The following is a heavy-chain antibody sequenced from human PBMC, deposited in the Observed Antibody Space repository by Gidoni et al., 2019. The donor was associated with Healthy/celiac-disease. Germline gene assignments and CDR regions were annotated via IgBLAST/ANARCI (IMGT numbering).Heavy chain of an antibody. CDR2: INPSGGST. CDR3: AREDRFPRPMDV. CDR1: GNTFTSYY. Sequence: QVQLVQSGAEVKKPGASVKVSCKASGNTFTSYYMHWVRQAPGQGLEWMGIINPSGGSTSYAQKFQGRVTMTRDTSTSTVYMELSSLRSEDTAVYYCAREDRFPRPMDVWGQGTTVTVSS. J-gene: IGHJ6*02. V-gene: IGHV1-46*01. D-gene: IGHD3-10*01.